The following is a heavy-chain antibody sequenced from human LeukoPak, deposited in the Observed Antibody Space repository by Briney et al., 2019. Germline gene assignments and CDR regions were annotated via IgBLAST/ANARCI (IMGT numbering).Heavy chain of an antibody. CDR2: IWYDGSNK. V-gene: IGHV3-33*01. J-gene: IGHJ6*02. D-gene: IGHD3-9*01. Sequence: GGSLRLSCAASGFTFSSYGMPWVRQAPGKGLEWVAVIWYDGSNKYYADSVKGRFTISRDNSKNTLYLQMNSLRAEDTAVYYCAREGPYDILTGYYYYGMDVWGQGTTVTVSS. CDR1: GFTFSSYG. CDR3: AREGPYDILTGYYYYGMDV.